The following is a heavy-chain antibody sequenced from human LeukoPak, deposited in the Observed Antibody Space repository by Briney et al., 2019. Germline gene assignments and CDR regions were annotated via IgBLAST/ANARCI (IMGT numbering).Heavy chain of an antibody. D-gene: IGHD6-6*01. V-gene: IGHV3-23*01. CDR1: GFTFSTYW. J-gene: IGHJ5*02. CDR3: AKDPISSIAALFDP. Sequence: GGSLRLSCAASGFTFSTYWMSWVRQTPGKELEWVSAISGSGGSTYYADSVKGRFTISRDNSKNTLYLQMNSLRAEDTAVYYCAKDPISSIAALFDPWGQGTLVTVSS. CDR2: ISGSGGST.